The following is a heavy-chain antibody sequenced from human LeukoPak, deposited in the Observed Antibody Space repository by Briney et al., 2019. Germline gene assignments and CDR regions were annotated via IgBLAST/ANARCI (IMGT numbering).Heavy chain of an antibody. D-gene: IGHD3-10*01. J-gene: IGHJ4*02. CDR2: IYHSGST. CDR1: GGSISSGTYY. CDR3: ARAGRGVRGVLDY. V-gene: IGHV4-30-2*01. Sequence: SQTLSLTCTVSGGSISSGTYYWSWIRQPPGKGLEWIGYIYHSGSTYYNPSLKSRVTISVDRSKNQFSLKLSSVTAADTAVYYCARAGRGVRGVLDYWGQGTLVTVSS.